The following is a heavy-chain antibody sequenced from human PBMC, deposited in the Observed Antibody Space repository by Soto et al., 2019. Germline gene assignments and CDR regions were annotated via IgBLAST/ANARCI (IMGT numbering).Heavy chain of an antibody. Sequence: PSETLSLTCTVSGGSIRSYYWSWIRQPPGKGLEWIGYIYYSGSTNYNPSLKSRVTISVDTSKNQFSLKLSSVTAADTAVYYCARGPYYDSSGYYYPVAFDIWGQGTMVTVSS. CDR1: GGSIRSYY. D-gene: IGHD3-22*01. J-gene: IGHJ3*02. CDR2: IYYSGST. CDR3: ARGPYYDSSGYYYPVAFDI. V-gene: IGHV4-59*01.